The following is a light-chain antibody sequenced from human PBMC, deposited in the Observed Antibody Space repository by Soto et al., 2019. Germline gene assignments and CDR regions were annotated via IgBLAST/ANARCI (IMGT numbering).Light chain of an antibody. V-gene: IGKV3-11*02. J-gene: IGKJ2*02. CDR2: GSS. CDR3: QQRSNWPRGT. Sequence: EIVMTQSPATLSVSPGESVTLSCRASQLFSSNLAWYQRRPGQAPRLLIYGSSTRATGVPPRFSGSGSGRDFTLTISSLEPEDFAVYYCQQRSNWPRGTFGQGTKVDI. CDR1: QLFSSN.